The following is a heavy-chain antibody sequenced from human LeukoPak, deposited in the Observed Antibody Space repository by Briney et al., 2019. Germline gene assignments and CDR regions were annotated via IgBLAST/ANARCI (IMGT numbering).Heavy chain of an antibody. CDR2: IYYSGST. V-gene: IGHV4-39*01. CDR1: GXSIRSSSYY. Sequence: ETLSLTSTVSGXSIRSSSYYWGWIRQPPGKGLEWIGSIYYSGSTYYNASLKSRGTISVDTSKNQFSLKLNSVTAADTAVYFCARQVVAVAGTGYFDYWGQGTLVTVSS. D-gene: IGHD6-19*01. J-gene: IGHJ4*02. CDR3: ARQVVAVAGTGYFDY.